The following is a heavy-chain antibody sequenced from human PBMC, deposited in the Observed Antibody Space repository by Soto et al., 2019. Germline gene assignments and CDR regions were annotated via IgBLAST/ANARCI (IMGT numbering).Heavy chain of an antibody. J-gene: IGHJ4*02. Sequence: SVPTLVNPTQTLTLTCTCSGFSVSTSGMCVSWVREPPGKALEWLALIDWDDDKYYRTSLKNRITISKPTSKNQVVLTMTNMDHVHTATYSRARSVSSGWYPNYYFEYWGQGTLVTVSS. CDR2: IDWDDDK. V-gene: IGHV2-70*20. CDR1: GFSVSTSGMC. D-gene: IGHD6-19*01. CDR3: ARSVSSGWYPNYYFEY.